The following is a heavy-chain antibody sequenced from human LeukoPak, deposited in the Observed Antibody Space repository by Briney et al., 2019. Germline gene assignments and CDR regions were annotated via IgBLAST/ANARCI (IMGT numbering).Heavy chain of an antibody. D-gene: IGHD2-21*02. CDR1: EFTFSTYG. V-gene: IGHV3-23*01. CDR3: ARDNGDHLFDY. CDR2: ISDSGDTT. Sequence: PGGSLRLSCAASEFTFSTYGMHWVRQAPGKGLEWVSAISDSGDTTYYADSVKGRFTISRDNSKNTLYLQMNSLRAEDTAVYYCARDNGDHLFDYWGQGTLVTVSS. J-gene: IGHJ4*02.